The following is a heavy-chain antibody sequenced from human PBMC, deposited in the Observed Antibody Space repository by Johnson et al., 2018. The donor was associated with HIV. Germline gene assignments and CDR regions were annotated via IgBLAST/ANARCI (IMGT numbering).Heavy chain of an antibody. J-gene: IGHJ3*02. D-gene: IGHD1-26*01. Sequence: QVQLVESGGGLVQPGGSLRLSCAASGFTFSSYAMSWVRQAPGKGLEWVAFIRYDGSNKYYADSVKGRFTISRDNSKNTLYLQMNSLRAEDTAVYYCAREVGNAGAFDIWGQGTMVTVSS. CDR1: GFTFSSYA. CDR2: IRYDGSNK. CDR3: AREVGNAGAFDI. V-gene: IGHV3-30*02.